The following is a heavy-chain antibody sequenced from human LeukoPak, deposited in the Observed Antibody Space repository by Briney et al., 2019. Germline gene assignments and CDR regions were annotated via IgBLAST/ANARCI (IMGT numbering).Heavy chain of an antibody. V-gene: IGHV1-24*01. CDR3: ATLRDSSGYYSEDFDY. D-gene: IGHD3-22*01. CDR2: FDPEDGET. J-gene: IGHJ4*02. CDR1: GYTLTELS. Sequence: ASVKVSCKVSGYTLTELSMHWVRQAPGKGLEWMGGFDPEDGETIYAQKFQGRVTMTEDTSTDTAYMELSSLRSEGTAVYHCATLRDSSGYYSEDFDYWGQGTLVTVSS.